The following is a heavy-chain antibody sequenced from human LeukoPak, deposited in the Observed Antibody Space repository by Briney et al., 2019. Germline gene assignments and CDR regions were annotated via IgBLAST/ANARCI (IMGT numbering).Heavy chain of an antibody. J-gene: IGHJ5*02. D-gene: IGHD2-21*02. CDR2: ISSSSSYI. CDR1: GFTFSSYS. Sequence: PGGSLRLSCAASGFTFSSYSMNRVRQAPGKGLEWVSSISSSSSYIYYADSVKGRFTISRDNAKNSLYLQMNSLRAEDTAVYYCARGMTSNWFDPWGQGTLVTVSS. CDR3: ARGMTSNWFDP. V-gene: IGHV3-21*01.